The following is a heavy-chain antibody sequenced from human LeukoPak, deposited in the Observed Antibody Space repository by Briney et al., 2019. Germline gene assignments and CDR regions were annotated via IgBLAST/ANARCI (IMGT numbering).Heavy chain of an antibody. CDR2: INPNSGGT. CDR3: ARGGSGYYFGY. J-gene: IGHJ4*02. Sequence: ASVKVSCKASGYTFTGYYMHWVRQAPGQGLGWMGRINPNSGGTNSAQKFQGRVTMTRDTSISTAYMELSRLRSDDTAVYYCARGGSGYYFGYWGQGTLVTVSS. CDR1: GYTFTGYY. D-gene: IGHD3-22*01. V-gene: IGHV1-2*06.